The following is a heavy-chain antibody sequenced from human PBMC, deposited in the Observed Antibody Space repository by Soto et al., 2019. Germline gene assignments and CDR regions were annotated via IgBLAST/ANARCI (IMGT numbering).Heavy chain of an antibody. CDR3: ARAGYCSSTSCYHLEYNWFDP. D-gene: IGHD2-2*01. V-gene: IGHV4-4*02. CDR2: IYHSGST. CDR1: GGSISSSNW. Sequence: SETLSLTCAVSGGSISSSNWWSWVRQPPGKGLEWIGEIYHSGSTNYNPSLKSRVTISVDKSKNQFSLKLSSVTAADTAVYYCARAGYCSSTSCYHLEYNWFDPWGQGTLVTVSS. J-gene: IGHJ5*02.